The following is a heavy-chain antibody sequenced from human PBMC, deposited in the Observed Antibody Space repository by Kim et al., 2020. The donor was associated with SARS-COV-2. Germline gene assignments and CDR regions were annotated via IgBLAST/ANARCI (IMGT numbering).Heavy chain of an antibody. CDR2: IIPLRGLA. V-gene: IGHV1-69*02. D-gene: IGHD3-9*01. CDR3: ARQNDILTYSFDY. CDR1: GGTSRSYI. Sequence: SVKVSCKASGGTSRSYIISWVRQAPGQGLEWMGRIIPLRGLADNAQKFQGRLTISADKSSSTAYMELSGLRSDDTAVYYCARQNDILTYSFDYWGQGTLVTVSS. J-gene: IGHJ4*02.